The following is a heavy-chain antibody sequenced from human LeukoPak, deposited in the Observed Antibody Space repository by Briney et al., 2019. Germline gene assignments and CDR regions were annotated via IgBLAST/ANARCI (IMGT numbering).Heavy chain of an antibody. CDR1: GGSISGHY. Sequence: SETLSLTCTVSGGSISGHYWSWIRQPPGKGLEFVGYISYSGSTNYSPSLKSRVTMSIDTSKNQFSLKLSSVTAADTALYYCTKGGWYLDLWGRGTLVTVSS. CDR2: ISYSGST. J-gene: IGHJ2*01. CDR3: TKGGWYLDL. V-gene: IGHV4-59*11. D-gene: IGHD3-16*01.